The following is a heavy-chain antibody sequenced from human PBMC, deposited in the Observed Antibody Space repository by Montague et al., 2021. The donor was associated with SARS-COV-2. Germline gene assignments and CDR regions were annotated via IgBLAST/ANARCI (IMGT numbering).Heavy chain of an antibody. CDR1: GGSVSRISSH. Sequence: SETLSLTCTVSGGSVSRISSHWGWIRQPPGKGLEYIGSFYYAGGTQYNPSLQSRVTISVDTARNQFSLKLLSVTAADTAFYYCARVDSSGPGEYWGQGILVSVSS. CDR3: ARVDSSGPGEY. J-gene: IGHJ4*02. CDR2: FYYAGGT. V-gene: IGHV4-39*07. D-gene: IGHD3-22*01.